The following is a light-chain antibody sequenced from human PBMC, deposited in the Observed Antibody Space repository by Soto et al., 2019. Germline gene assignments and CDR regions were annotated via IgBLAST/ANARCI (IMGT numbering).Light chain of an antibody. Sequence: DVVMTQSPPPLPVTLGQPASISCRSSQSLVHSDGNTYLSWFQQRPGQSPRRLIDEVSKRDSGVPDRFSGSGSGADFTLKISRVEAEDVGVYSCMQGTHWPPYTFGQGTKLEIK. CDR1: QSLVHSDGNTY. CDR2: EVS. CDR3: MQGTHWPPYT. V-gene: IGKV2-30*02. J-gene: IGKJ2*01.